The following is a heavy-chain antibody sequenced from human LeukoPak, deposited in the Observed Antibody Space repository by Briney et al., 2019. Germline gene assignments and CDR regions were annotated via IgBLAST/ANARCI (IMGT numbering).Heavy chain of an antibody. CDR2: IHTCGST. J-gene: IGHJ4*02. Sequence: SETLSLTCTVSGVSISSYYWSWIRQPAGKGLEWIGRIHTCGSTNYNPALKSRVTMSEDTSRNQFSLKLSSVTAADTAVYYCARASYSYDISGWVPFDYWGQGTLVTVSS. CDR1: GVSISSYY. D-gene: IGHD3-22*01. V-gene: IGHV4-4*07. CDR3: ARASYSYDISGWVPFDY.